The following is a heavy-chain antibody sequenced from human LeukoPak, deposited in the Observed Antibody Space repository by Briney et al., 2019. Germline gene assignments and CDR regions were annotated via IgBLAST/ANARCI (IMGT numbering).Heavy chain of an antibody. Sequence: GGSLRLSCAASGFTFTSYTMNWVRQAPGKGLEWVSYITSGSSYIYYADSVKGRVTISRDNAKNSLYLQMTSLRVEDTAVYYCAKTYGHFDDWGQGTLVTVSS. CDR1: GFTFTSYT. V-gene: IGHV3-21*01. CDR3: AKTYGHFDD. D-gene: IGHD4-17*01. J-gene: IGHJ4*02. CDR2: ITSGSSYI.